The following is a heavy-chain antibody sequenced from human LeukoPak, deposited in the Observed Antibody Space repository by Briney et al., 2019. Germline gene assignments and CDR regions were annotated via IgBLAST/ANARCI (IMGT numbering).Heavy chain of an antibody. D-gene: IGHD5-18*01. J-gene: IGHJ4*02. Sequence: SETLSLTCTVSGGSISSYYWSWIRQPPGKGLEWIGYIYYSGSTNYNPSLESRVTISVDTSKNQFSLKLSSVTAADTAVYYCASGYSYGFDYWGQGTLVTVSS. CDR2: IYYSGST. CDR1: GGSISSYY. V-gene: IGHV4-59*01. CDR3: ASGYSYGFDY.